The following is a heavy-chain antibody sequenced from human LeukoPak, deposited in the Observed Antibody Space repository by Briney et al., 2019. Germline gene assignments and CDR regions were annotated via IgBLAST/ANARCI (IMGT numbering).Heavy chain of an antibody. CDR2: INHSGST. CDR3: ARQEAADYDFWSGPDLNLFDP. D-gene: IGHD3-3*01. V-gene: IGHV4-34*01. Sequence: SETLSLTCAVYGGSFSGYYWSWIRQPPGKGLEWSGEINHSGSTNYNPSLKSRVTISVATSKNQFSLKLSSVTAADTAVYYCARQEAADYDFWSGPDLNLFDPWGQGTLVTVSS. J-gene: IGHJ5*02. CDR1: GGSFSGYY.